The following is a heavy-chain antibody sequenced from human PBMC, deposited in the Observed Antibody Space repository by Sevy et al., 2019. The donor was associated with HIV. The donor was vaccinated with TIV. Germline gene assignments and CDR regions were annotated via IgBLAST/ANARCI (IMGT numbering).Heavy chain of an antibody. V-gene: IGHV4-61*01. J-gene: IGHJ5*02. Sequence: SETLSLTCTVSGGSVSSGSYYWSWIRQPPGKGLEWIGYIYYSGSTNYNPSLKSRVTISVDTSKNQFSLKLSSVTAADTAVYYFARDVREPIADNEGWFDPWGQGTLVTVSS. D-gene: IGHD3-10*02. CDR2: IYYSGST. CDR1: GGSVSSGSYY. CDR3: ARDVREPIADNEGWFDP.